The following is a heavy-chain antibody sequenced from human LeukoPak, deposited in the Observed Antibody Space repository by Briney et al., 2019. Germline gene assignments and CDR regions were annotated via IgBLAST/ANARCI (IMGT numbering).Heavy chain of an antibody. J-gene: IGHJ4*02. D-gene: IGHD3-3*01. CDR3: ARARTIFGVVMN. CDR2: INHSGST. V-gene: IGHV4-34*01. Sequence: PSETLSLTCAVYGGSFSGYYWIWIRQPPGKGLEWIGEINHSGSTNYNPSLKSRVTISVDTSKNQFSLKLSSVTAADTAVYYCARARTIFGVVMNWGQGTLVTVSS. CDR1: GGSFSGYY.